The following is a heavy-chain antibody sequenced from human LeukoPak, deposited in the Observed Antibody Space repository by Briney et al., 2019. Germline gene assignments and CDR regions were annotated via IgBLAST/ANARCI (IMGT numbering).Heavy chain of an antibody. V-gene: IGHV4-59*04. Sequence: SETLSLTCTVSGGSISSYYWSWIRQPPGKGLEWIGSIYHSGSTYDNPSLKSRVTMSVDTSKNQYYLKLSSVTAADTAVYYCARLRDRGYWGQGTLVTVSS. CDR3: ARLRDRGY. J-gene: IGHJ4*02. CDR2: IYHSGST. CDR1: GGSISSYY. D-gene: IGHD5-12*01.